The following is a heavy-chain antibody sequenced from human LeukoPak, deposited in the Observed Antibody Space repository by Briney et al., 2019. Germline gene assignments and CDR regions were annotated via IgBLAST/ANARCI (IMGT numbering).Heavy chain of an antibody. J-gene: IGHJ4*02. CDR2: TYYRSRWYN. V-gene: IGHV6-1*01. Sequence: SQTLSLTCAISGDSVSSNMVAWNWIRQSPSRDLEWLGRTYYRSRWYNNYAVSLKSRITINPDTSKNQFSLQLNSVTPEDTAVYYCTRETINYFDYWGQGTLVTVSS. CDR3: TRETINYFDY. CDR1: GDSVSSNMVA. D-gene: IGHD4/OR15-4a*01.